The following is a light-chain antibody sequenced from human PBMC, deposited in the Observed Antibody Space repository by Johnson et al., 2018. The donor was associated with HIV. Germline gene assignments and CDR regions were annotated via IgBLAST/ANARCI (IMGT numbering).Light chain of an antibody. CDR2: KNN. CDR3: GTWDTSLSAGGV. V-gene: IGLV1-51*02. CDR1: SSTIGKNY. Sequence: QSVLTQPPSVSAAPGQKVTISCSGSSSTIGKNYVSWYQVLPGTAPKLLIYKNNERPSGIPDRFSGSKSGTSANLGITGLQTGDEADYYCGTWDTSLSAGGVFGTGTKVTVL. J-gene: IGLJ1*01.